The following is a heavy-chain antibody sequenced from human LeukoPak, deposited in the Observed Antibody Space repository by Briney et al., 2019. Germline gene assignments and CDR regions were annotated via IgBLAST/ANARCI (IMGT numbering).Heavy chain of an antibody. D-gene: IGHD1-7*01. CDR3: ARHRVTSDWNYDY. J-gene: IGHJ4*02. CDR2: IYYSGST. CDR1: GGSISSNY. V-gene: IGHV4-59*08. Sequence: SETLSLTCTVSGGSISSNYWSWIRQPPGKGLEWIGYIYYSGSTNYNPSLKSRVTISVDTSKNQFSLKLSSVTAADTAVHYCARHRVTSDWNYDYWGQGTLVTVSS.